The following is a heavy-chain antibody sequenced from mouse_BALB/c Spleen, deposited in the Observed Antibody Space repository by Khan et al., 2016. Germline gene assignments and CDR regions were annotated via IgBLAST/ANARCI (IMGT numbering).Heavy chain of an antibody. CDR2: IDPENGDT. CDR3: NACDYNAMDY. Sequence: VQLQQSGAELVRSGASVKLSCTASGFNIKDYYMHWVKQRPEQGLEWIGWIDPENGDTEYAPKFQGKATMTAETSSNTAYLQLSSLTSEDTAVDYCNACDYNAMDYWGQGTSVTVSS. J-gene: IGHJ4*01. V-gene: IGHV14-4*02. CDR1: GFNIKDYY.